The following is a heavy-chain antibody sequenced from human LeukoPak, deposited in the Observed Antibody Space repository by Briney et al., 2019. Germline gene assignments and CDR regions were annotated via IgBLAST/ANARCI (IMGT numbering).Heavy chain of an antibody. J-gene: IGHJ4*02. V-gene: IGHV1-69*06. CDR3: AKGSRLREAGSYRF. CDR2: IIPIFDTP. CDR1: GGIFGSYA. Sequence: GASVKVSCKASGGIFGSYAINWVRQAPGQGLEWSGRIIPIFDTPNYAQTFQGRVTISADKSTRTVYMELSSLRSEDTALYYCAKGSRLREAGSYRFWGQGTLVTVSS. D-gene: IGHD3-16*02.